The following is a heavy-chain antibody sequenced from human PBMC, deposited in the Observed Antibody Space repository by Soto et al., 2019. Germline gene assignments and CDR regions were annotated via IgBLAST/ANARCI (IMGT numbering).Heavy chain of an antibody. CDR3: ASSSPNNPYFDY. CDR2: IIPMHGIV. J-gene: IGHJ4*02. Sequence: QVQLVQSGAEVKKPGSSVRVSCKASGGTFRTYTFIWVRQAPGQGLEWMGRIIPMHGIVNYAQKFQGRVTITADKSTSTAHMEVSSLRSEDMAVYYCASSSPNNPYFDYWGQGTLVTVSS. V-gene: IGHV1-69*02. CDR1: GGTFRTYT. D-gene: IGHD2-2*01.